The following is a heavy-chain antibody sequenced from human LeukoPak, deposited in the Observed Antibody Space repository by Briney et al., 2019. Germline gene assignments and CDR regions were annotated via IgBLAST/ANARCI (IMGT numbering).Heavy chain of an antibody. CDR1: GFTFSNYG. D-gene: IGHD3-10*01. J-gene: IGHJ4*02. CDR3: ARGPYGSGSFLVY. CDR2: ISYDGSNK. V-gene: IGHV3-30*03. Sequence: GGSLRLSCAASGFTFSNYGMHWVRQAPGKGLEWVAVISYDGSNKNYADSVKGRFTISRDDSKNTLFLQMDSLRPEDTAVYYCARGPYGSGSFLVYWGQGTLVTVSS.